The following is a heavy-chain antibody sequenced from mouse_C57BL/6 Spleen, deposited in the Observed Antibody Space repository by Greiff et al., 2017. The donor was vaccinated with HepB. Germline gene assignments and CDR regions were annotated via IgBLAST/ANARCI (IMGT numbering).Heavy chain of an antibody. Sequence: VQLQQSGPELVKPGASVKISCKASGYAFSSSWMNWVKQRPGKGLEWIGRIYPGDGDTNYNGKFKGKATLTADKSSSTAYRQLSSLTSEDSAVYFCARNVGYSNYVRYFDVWGTGTTVTVSS. J-gene: IGHJ1*03. CDR1: GYAFSSSW. V-gene: IGHV1-82*01. D-gene: IGHD2-5*01. CDR3: ARNVGYSNYVRYFDV. CDR2: IYPGDGDT.